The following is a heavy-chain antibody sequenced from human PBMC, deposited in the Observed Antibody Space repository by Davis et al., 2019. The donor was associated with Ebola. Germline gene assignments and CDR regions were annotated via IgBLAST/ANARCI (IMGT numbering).Heavy chain of an antibody. D-gene: IGHD1-1*01. V-gene: IGHV4-61*01. CDR3: ARDRGGTGTAYY. CDR1: GGSVSSGSYY. Sequence: SETLSLTCTVSGGSVSSGSYYWSWIRQPPGKGLEWIGYIYYSGSTNYNPSLKSRVTISVDTSKNQFSLKLSSVTAADTAVYYCARDRGGTGTAYYWGQGTLVTVSS. J-gene: IGHJ4*02. CDR2: IYYSGST.